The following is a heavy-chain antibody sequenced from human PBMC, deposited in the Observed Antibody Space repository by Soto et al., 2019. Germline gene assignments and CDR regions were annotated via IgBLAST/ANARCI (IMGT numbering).Heavy chain of an antibody. CDR2: ISYDGSNK. CDR3: ARGGYYDSSGMLGGY. V-gene: IGHV3-30-3*01. Sequence: QVQLVESGGGVVQPGRSLRLSCAASGFTFSSYAMHWVRQAPGKGLEWVAVISYDGSNKYYADSVKGRFTISRDNSKNTLYLQMNSLRADDTAVYYCARGGYYDSSGMLGGYWGQGTLVTVSS. D-gene: IGHD3-22*01. J-gene: IGHJ4*02. CDR1: GFTFSSYA.